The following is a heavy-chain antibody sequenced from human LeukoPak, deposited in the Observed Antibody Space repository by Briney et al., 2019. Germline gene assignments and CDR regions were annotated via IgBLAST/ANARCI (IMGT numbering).Heavy chain of an antibody. J-gene: IGHJ6*03. CDR3: ARGVVAATFYYYMDV. Sequence: ASVNVSCKASGYTFNTYGITWVRQAPGQGLEWMGWISGYNGKTKYAQKLQDRVTMTTDTSTTTAYMELRSLRSDDTAVYYCARGVVAATFYYYMDVWGKGTTVTVSS. V-gene: IGHV1-18*01. CDR1: GYTFNTYG. CDR2: ISGYNGKT. D-gene: IGHD2-15*01.